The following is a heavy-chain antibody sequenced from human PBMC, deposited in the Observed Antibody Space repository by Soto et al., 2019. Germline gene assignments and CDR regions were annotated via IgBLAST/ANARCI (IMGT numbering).Heavy chain of an antibody. CDR2: IYYSGST. J-gene: IGHJ5*02. Sequence: SETLSLTCTVSGGSISSYYWSWIRQPPGKGLGWIGYIYYSGSTNYNPSLKSRATISVDTSKNQFSLKLSSVTAADTAVYYFAGKYYYDSMFDPWGQGTLVTVSS. D-gene: IGHD3-22*01. CDR3: AGKYYYDSMFDP. CDR1: GGSISSYY. V-gene: IGHV4-59*01.